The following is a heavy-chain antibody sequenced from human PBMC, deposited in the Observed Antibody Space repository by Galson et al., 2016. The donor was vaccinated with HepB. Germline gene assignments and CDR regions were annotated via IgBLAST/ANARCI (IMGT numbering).Heavy chain of an antibody. CDR1: GFTFSRYG. Sequence: SLRLSCAASGFTFSRYGMHWVRQAPGMGLEWVAVISYDGGDKHYADSVKGRFTVSRDNSKNTLFLQMNSLRVEDTAVYYCAKLDCGRDCPRDDWGQGTLVTVSS. CDR2: ISYDGGDK. V-gene: IGHV3-30*19. J-gene: IGHJ4*02. CDR3: AKLDCGRDCPRDD. D-gene: IGHD2-21*02.